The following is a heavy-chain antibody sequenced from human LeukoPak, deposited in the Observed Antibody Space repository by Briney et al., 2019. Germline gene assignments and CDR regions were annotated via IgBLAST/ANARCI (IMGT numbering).Heavy chain of an antibody. CDR3: VSFYETN. CDR1: GFTFSSYW. Sequence: PGESLRLSCAASGFTFSSYWMNWARQAPGKGLEWVASINHNGNVNYYVDSVKGRFTISRDNAKNSLYLQMSNLRAEDTAVYYCVSFYETNWGRGTLVTVSS. V-gene: IGHV3-7*03. J-gene: IGHJ4*02. D-gene: IGHD2-2*01. CDR2: INHNGNVN.